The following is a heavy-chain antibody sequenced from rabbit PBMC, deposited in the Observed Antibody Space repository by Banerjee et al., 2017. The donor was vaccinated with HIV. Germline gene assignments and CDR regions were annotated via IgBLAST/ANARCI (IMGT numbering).Heavy chain of an antibody. V-gene: IGHV1S40*01. J-gene: IGHJ4*01. CDR3: VRGYASSSGYSFFSNYFNL. CDR2: IDASSGGGP. CDR1: GFSFSSGYW. Sequence: QSLEESGGDLVKPGASLTLTCTASGFSFSSGYWICWVRQAPGKGLEWIACIDASSGGGPVYATWAKGRFTISKTSSTTVTLQMTSLTAADTATYFCVRGYASSSGYSFFSNYFNLWGQGTLVTVS. D-gene: IGHD1-1*01.